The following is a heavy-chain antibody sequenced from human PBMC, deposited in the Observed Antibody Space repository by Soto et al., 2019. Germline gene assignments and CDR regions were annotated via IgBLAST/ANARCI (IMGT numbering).Heavy chain of an antibody. Sequence: SVKVSCKASGGTFDMYTFNWVRQAPGQGPEWMGGIIPRFGTTNYAPTLQGRVRITADESTNTAYMELTGLRSEDTALYYCARGRGMYNSGLSQLGYWGQGTLVTVSS. J-gene: IGHJ4*02. CDR3: ARGRGMYNSGLSQLGY. CDR1: GGTFDMYT. CDR2: IIPRFGTT. D-gene: IGHD6-19*01. V-gene: IGHV1-69*13.